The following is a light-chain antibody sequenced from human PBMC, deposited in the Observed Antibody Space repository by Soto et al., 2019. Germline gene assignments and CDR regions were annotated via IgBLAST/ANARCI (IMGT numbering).Light chain of an antibody. J-gene: IGKJ2*01. CDR2: GAS. CDR1: QSVNSN. CDR3: QQYNNWPPLYT. Sequence: EIVMTQSPATLSVSPGERTTRSCRAIQSVNSNLAWYQQKPGQAPRLLIYGASTRSTGIPARFSGSGSGTEFTLTISSLQSEDFGVYHCQQYNNWPPLYTFGQGTKLEIK. V-gene: IGKV3-15*01.